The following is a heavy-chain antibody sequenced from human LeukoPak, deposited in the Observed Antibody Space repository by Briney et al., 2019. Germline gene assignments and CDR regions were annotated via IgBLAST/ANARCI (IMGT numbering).Heavy chain of an antibody. Sequence: PGRSLRFSCVASGFIFENFAIHWVRQAPGKGLECVSSVSFDGTNNFYADSVNGRLTVSRDNSKNTVYLNMNSLRPDDTAVYFCARDRNVIGADFDSWGQGTLVTVSS. CDR1: GFIFENFA. CDR2: VSFDGTNN. V-gene: IGHV3-30*04. CDR3: ARDRNVIGADFDS. D-gene: IGHD2/OR15-2a*01. J-gene: IGHJ5*01.